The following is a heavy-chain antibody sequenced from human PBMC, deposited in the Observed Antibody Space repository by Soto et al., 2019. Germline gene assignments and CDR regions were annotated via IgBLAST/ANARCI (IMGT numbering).Heavy chain of an antibody. CDR1: GGSISSGGYY. J-gene: IGHJ5*02. V-gene: IGHV4-31*03. Sequence: SETLSLTCTVSGGSISSGGYYWSWIRQHPGKGLEWIGYIYYSGSTYYNPSLKSRVTISVDTSKNQFSLKLSSVTAADTAVYYCARDRGSSTPHWFDPWGQGTLVTVSS. CDR3: ARDRGSSTPHWFDP. D-gene: IGHD2-2*01. CDR2: IYYSGST.